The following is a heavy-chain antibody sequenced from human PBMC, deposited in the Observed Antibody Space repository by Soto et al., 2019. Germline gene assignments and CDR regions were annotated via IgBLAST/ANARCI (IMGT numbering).Heavy chain of an antibody. CDR1: GCSISSYY. Sequence: SETLSLTCPVSGCSISSYYWSWIRQPPGKGLEWIGYIYYSGSTNYNPSLKSRVTISVDTSKNQFSLKLSSVTAADTAVYYCARTIGQQLAFFDYWGQGTLVTVSS. CDR3: ARTIGQQLAFFDY. J-gene: IGHJ4*02. D-gene: IGHD6-6*01. V-gene: IGHV4-59*01. CDR2: IYYSGST.